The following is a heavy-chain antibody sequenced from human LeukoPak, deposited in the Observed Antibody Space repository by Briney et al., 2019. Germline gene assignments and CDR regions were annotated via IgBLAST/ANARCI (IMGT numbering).Heavy chain of an antibody. CDR3: AKSLGGTYYDFWSYTS. Sequence: QPGGSLRLSCAASGFTFSTYAMSWVRQAPGKGLEWVSVISASGGPTYYADPVKGRFTISRDNSKNTLYLQMNSLRAEDTAVYYCAKSLGGTYYDFWSYTSWGQGTLVTVSS. J-gene: IGHJ4*02. CDR2: ISASGGPT. V-gene: IGHV3-23*01. D-gene: IGHD3-3*01. CDR1: GFTFSTYA.